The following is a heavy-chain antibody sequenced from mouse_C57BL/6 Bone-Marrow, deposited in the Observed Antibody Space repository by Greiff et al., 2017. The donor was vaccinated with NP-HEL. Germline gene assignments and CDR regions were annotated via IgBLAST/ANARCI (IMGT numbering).Heavy chain of an antibody. CDR3: ARRRIYYYGSSYFDY. J-gene: IGHJ2*01. CDR1: GYAFSSYW. D-gene: IGHD1-1*01. CDR2: IYPGDGDT. V-gene: IGHV1-80*01. Sequence: QVQLKESGAELVKPGASVKISCKASGYAFSSYWMNWVKQRPGKGLEWIGQIYPGDGDTNYNGKFKGKATLTADKSSSTAYMQLSSLTSEDSAVYFCARRRIYYYGSSYFDYWGQGTTLTVSS.